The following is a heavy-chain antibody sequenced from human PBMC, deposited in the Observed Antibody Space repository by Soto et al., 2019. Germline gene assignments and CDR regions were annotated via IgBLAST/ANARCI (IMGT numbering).Heavy chain of an antibody. V-gene: IGHV4-4*08. CDR3: ARERRTLYGMDV. CDR2: ISNSGST. CDR1: GDSIRSYH. Sequence: PSETLSLTCTVSGDSIRSYHWSWIRQPPGKGLELIGYISNSGSTNYNPSLKSRVTISVDTSKNQFSLKLSSVTAADTAVYYCARERRTLYGMDVWGQGTTVTVSS. J-gene: IGHJ6*02.